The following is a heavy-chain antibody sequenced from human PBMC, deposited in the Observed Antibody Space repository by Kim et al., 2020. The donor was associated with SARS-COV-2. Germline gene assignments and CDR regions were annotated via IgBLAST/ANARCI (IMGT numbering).Heavy chain of an antibody. CDR3: AAPTMAPITGFDY. D-gene: IGHD3-10*01. J-gene: IGHJ4*02. CDR1: GFTFTSSA. V-gene: IGHV1-58*01. Sequence: SVKVSCKASGFTFTSSAVQWVRQARGQRLEWIGWIVVGSGNTNYAQKFQERVTITRDMSTSTAYMELSSLRSEDTAVYYCAAPTMAPITGFDYWGQGTLVTVSS. CDR2: IVVGSGNT.